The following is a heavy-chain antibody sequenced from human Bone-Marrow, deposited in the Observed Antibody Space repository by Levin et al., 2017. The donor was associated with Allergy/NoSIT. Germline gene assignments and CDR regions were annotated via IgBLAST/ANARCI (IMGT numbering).Heavy chain of an antibody. V-gene: IGHV3-33*03. Sequence: GGSLRLSCAASGFTFSSYVMHWVRQAPGKGLEWVAGIWFDGSSEYHADSVKGRVTVSRDNSKNTVHLQLNSLRVEDTAVYYCAKGGVVAGTCFDSWGQGTLVTVSS. CDR3: AKGGVVAGTCFDS. CDR1: GFTFSSYV. CDR2: IWFDGSSE. D-gene: IGHD2-15*01. J-gene: IGHJ4*02.